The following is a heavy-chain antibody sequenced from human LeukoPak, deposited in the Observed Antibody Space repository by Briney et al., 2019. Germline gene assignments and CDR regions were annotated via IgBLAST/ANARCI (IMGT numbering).Heavy chain of an antibody. D-gene: IGHD3-3*01. Sequence: ASVKVSCKASGYTFTRYYMHWVRQATGQGLEWMGWMNPNSGNTGYAQKFQGRVTMTRNTSISTAYMELSSLRSEDTAVYYCARWRNYDFWSGYPPIIYYYYGMDVWGQGTTVTVSS. CDR2: MNPNSGNT. V-gene: IGHV1-8*01. CDR1: GYTFTRYY. CDR3: ARWRNYDFWSGYPPIIYYYYGMDV. J-gene: IGHJ6*02.